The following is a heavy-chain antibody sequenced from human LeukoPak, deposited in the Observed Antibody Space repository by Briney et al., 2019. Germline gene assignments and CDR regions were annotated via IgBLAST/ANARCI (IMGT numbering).Heavy chain of an antibody. CDR2: IYSTGTT. CDR1: GFAVGSNY. CDR3: ARDRGPGWFDP. V-gene: IGHV3-66*03. Sequence: QPGGSLRLSCAVSGFAVGSNYVSWVRQAPGKGLEWVSVIYSTGTTFYADSVKGRFTISRDESKNTVYLQMNSLRPEDTAVYFCARDRGPGWFDPWGQGTLVTVSS. J-gene: IGHJ5*02. D-gene: IGHD3-10*01.